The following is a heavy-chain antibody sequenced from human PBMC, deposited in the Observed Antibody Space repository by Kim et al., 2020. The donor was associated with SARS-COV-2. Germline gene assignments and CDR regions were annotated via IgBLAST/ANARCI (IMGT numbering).Heavy chain of an antibody. CDR2: ISSSSSYI. CDR1: GFTFSSYS. CDR3: ARDGGKLCSSGSCYSGKAHDY. D-gene: IGHD2-15*01. Sequence: GGSLRLSCAASGFTFSSYSMNWVRQAPGKGLEWVSSISSSSSYIYYADSVKGRFTISRDNAKNSLYLQMNSLRAEDTAVYYCARDGGKLCSSGSCYSGKAHDYWGQGTLVTVSS. J-gene: IGHJ4*02. V-gene: IGHV3-21*01.